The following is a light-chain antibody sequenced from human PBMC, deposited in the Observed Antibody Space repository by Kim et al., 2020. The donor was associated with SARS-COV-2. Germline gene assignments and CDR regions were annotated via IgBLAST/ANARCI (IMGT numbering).Light chain of an antibody. CDR3: QQYGSSPRT. V-gene: IGKV3-20*01. CDR1: HRVRSNY. J-gene: IGKJ4*01. CDR2: GAY. Sequence: SPGGRATLSCKASHRVRSNYVDLYQQKPGQAPRLLNFGAYSRATGIPDRFSGSGSGTDFTLTISRLEPEDFAVFYCQQYGSSPRTFGGGTKVDIK.